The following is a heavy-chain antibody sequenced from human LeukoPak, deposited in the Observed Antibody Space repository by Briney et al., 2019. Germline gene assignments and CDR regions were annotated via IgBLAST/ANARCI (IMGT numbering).Heavy chain of an antibody. CDR1: GGSFSGYY. CDR2: INHSGST. CDR3: ARLTNYCSSTSCYREFDY. Sequence: SETLSLTCAVYGGSFSGYYWSWIRQPPGKGLEWIGEINHSGSTNYNPSLKSRVTISVDTSKNQFSLKLSSVTAADTAVYYCARLTNYCSSTSCYREFDYWGRGTLVTVSS. V-gene: IGHV4-34*01. J-gene: IGHJ4*02. D-gene: IGHD2-2*01.